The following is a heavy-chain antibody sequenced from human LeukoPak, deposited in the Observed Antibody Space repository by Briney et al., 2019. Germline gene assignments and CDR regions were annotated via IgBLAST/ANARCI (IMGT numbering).Heavy chain of an antibody. D-gene: IGHD6-13*01. CDR3: ARDPGIAAAGTVGYFDY. J-gene: IGHJ4*02. Sequence: GGSLRLSCAASGFTFRSYAMSWVRQAPGKGLEWVSAISGSGGSTYYADSVKGRFTISRDNSKNTLYLQMNSLRAEDTAVYYCARDPGIAAAGTVGYFDYWGQGNLVTVSS. V-gene: IGHV3-23*01. CDR1: GFTFRSYA. CDR2: ISGSGGST.